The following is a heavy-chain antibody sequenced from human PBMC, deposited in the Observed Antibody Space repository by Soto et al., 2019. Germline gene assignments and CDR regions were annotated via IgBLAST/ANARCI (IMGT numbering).Heavy chain of an antibody. V-gene: IGHV1-69*01. CDR2: IIPIFGPA. CDR3: AGPDYDDSSGHFDY. CDR1: GGTFISYA. Sequence: QVQLVQSGAEVKKPGSSVKVSCKASGGTFISYAISWVRQATGQGIEWMGGIIPIFGPANYAQKFQVRVTITADESTSTADMELSSLRSEDTSVYYCAGPDYDDSSGHFDYWGQGTMVTFSS. D-gene: IGHD3-22*01. J-gene: IGHJ4*02.